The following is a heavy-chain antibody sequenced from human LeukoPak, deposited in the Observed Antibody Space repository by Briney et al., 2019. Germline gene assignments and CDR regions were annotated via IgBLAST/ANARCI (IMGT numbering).Heavy chain of an antibody. CDR1: GFTLSSYD. D-gene: IGHD6-13*01. CDR2: ISYDGSNK. CDR3: AKDPQSSRWYLAYYYYMDV. V-gene: IGHV3-30*18. J-gene: IGHJ6*03. Sequence: GGSLRLSCAASGFTLSSYDMHWVRQAPGKGLEWVAVISYDGSNKYYADSVKGRFTISRDNSKNTVFLQMNSLRAEDTAVYYCAKDPQSSRWYLAYYYYMDVWGKGTTVTVSS.